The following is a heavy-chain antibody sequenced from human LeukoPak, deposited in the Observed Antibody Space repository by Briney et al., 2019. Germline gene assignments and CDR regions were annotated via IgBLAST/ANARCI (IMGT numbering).Heavy chain of an antibody. CDR3: ARQAGAGGLRDAFDI. D-gene: IGHD1-26*01. Sequence: GESLKISCKGSGYSFTSYWIGWVRQMPGKGLEWMGIIYPGDSDTRYSPSFQGQVTISADKSISTAYLQWSSLKASDTAMYYCARQAGAGGLRDAFDIWGQGTMVTVSS. J-gene: IGHJ3*02. CDR1: GYSFTSYW. V-gene: IGHV5-51*01. CDR2: IYPGDSDT.